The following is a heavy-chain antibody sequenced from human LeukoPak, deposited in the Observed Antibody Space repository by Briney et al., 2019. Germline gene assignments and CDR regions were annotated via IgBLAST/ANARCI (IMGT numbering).Heavy chain of an antibody. Sequence: SETLSLTCAVYGGSFSGYYWSWIRQPPGKGLEWIGEINHSGSTNYNPSLKSRVTISVDTSKNQFSLKLSSVTAADTAVYYCASPYRPLPAAPYYGMDVWGQGTTVTVSS. CDR1: GGSFSGYY. V-gene: IGHV4-34*01. J-gene: IGHJ6*02. CDR2: INHSGST. D-gene: IGHD2-2*01. CDR3: ASPYRPLPAAPYYGMDV.